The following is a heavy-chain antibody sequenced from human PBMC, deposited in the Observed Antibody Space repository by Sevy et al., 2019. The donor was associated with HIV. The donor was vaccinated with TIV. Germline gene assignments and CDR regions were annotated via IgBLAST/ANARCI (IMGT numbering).Heavy chain of an antibody. CDR3: ATTREYYEHNSGYLDY. Sequence: DAVKVSCKVSGKNLNDLPMHWVRQAPGKGLERMGRFDPEDRERIYAQKFQGRVTMTEDTSRDTAYMELNSLRSEVTAMYYCATTREYYEHNSGYLDYWGQGILVIVSS. CDR2: FDPEDRER. J-gene: IGHJ4*02. CDR1: GKNLNDLP. V-gene: IGHV1-24*01. D-gene: IGHD3-16*01.